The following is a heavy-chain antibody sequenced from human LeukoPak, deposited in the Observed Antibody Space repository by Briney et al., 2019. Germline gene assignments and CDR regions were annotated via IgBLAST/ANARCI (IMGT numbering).Heavy chain of an antibody. CDR3: ARGGGDGYNFDH. CDR1: GFTFSSYV. V-gene: IGHV3-30*04. J-gene: IGHJ4*02. D-gene: IGHD5-24*01. CDR2: ISYDGYNI. Sequence: PGGSLRLSCAASGFTFSSYVIHWVRQAPGKGLEWVAVISYDGYNIYYADSVKGRFTISRDNSKNTLYLQMNSLRDEDTAVYYCARGGGDGYNFDHWGQGTLVTVSS.